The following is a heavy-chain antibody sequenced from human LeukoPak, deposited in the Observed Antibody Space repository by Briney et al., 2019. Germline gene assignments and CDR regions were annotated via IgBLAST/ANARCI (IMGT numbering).Heavy chain of an antibody. D-gene: IGHD3-9*01. CDR2: IYNSGST. CDR3: ARRLNDILTGFMAFDI. Sequence: PSETLSLTCTVSGASITSFYWSWIRQPPGKGLEWIGYIYNSGSTNYNPPLKSRVAISVDTSKNQFSLKLSSVTAADTAVYYCARRLNDILTGFMAFDIWGQGTMVTVSS. CDR1: GASITSFY. J-gene: IGHJ3*02. V-gene: IGHV4-59*08.